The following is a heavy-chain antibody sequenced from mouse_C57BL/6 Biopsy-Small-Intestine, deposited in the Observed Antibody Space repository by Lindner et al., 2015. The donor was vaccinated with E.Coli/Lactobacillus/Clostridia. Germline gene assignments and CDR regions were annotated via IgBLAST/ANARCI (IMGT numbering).Heavy chain of an antibody. V-gene: IGHV14-2*02. D-gene: IGHD1-1*02. CDR2: DQPLQRQA. J-gene: IGHJ2*01. CDR1: GYSFPING. CDR3: ARGYCSGGSCYTLDY. Sequence: VVLPKASGYSFPINGVSWVRQAPEQGLEWMGWDQPLQRQAKYAPKFQGRVTMTTDTSTRTAYMELRSLRPDDTAVYYCARGYCSGGSCYTLDYWG.